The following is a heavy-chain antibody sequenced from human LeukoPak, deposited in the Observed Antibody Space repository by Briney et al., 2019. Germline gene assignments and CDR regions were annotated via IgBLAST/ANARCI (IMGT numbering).Heavy chain of an antibody. CDR1: GGSISSYY. J-gene: IGHJ4*02. CDR2: IYYSGST. V-gene: IGHV4-59*01. CDR3: ARGPPKVLRFLEWLDY. Sequence: SETLSLTCTVSGGSISSYYWSWIRQPPGKGLKWIGYIYYSGSTNYNPSLKSRVTISVDTSKNQFSLKLSSVTAADTAVYYCARGPPKVLRFLEWLDYWGQGTLVTVSS. D-gene: IGHD3-3*01.